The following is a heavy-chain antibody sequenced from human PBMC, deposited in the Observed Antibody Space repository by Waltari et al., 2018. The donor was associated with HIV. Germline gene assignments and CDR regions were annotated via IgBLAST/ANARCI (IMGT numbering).Heavy chain of an antibody. CDR3: AHSQDFGDAFDI. V-gene: IGHV2-5*02. J-gene: IGHJ3*02. CDR1: GFSLSTSGVG. Sequence: QITLKESGPTLVKPTQTLTVTCTFSGFSLSTSGVGVGWIRQPPGKALEWLALIHWDDDKRYSPSLKSRLTITKDTSKNQVVLTMTNMDPVDTATYYCAHSQDFGDAFDIWGQGTMVTVSS. D-gene: IGHD3-10*01. CDR2: IHWDDDK.